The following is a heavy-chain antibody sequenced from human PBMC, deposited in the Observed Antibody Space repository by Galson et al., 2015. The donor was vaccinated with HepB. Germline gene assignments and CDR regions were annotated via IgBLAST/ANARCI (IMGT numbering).Heavy chain of an antibody. V-gene: IGHV4-39*01. CDR1: GGSISSSSYY. CDR3: ARQSGSHYSRLGY. CDR2: IYYSGST. J-gene: IGHJ4*02. Sequence: LSLTCTVSGGSISSSSYYWGWIRQPPGKGLEWIGSIYYSGSTYYNPSLKSRVTISVDTSKNQFSLKLSSVTAADTAVYYCARQSGSHYSRLGYWGQGTLATVSS. D-gene: IGHD1-26*01.